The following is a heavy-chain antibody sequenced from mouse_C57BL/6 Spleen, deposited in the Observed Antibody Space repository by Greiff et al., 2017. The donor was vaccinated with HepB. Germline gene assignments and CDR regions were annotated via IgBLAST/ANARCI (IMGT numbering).Heavy chain of an antibody. Sequence: QVQLQQPGAELVKPGASVKLSCKASGYTFTSYWMHWVKQRPGQGLEWIGMIHPNSGSTNYNEKFKSKATLTVDKSSSTAYMQLSSLTSEDSAVYYCARWYDYDVPNAMDYWGQGTSVTVSS. J-gene: IGHJ4*01. D-gene: IGHD2-4*01. CDR2: IHPNSGST. V-gene: IGHV1-64*01. CDR3: ARWYDYDVPNAMDY. CDR1: GYTFTSYW.